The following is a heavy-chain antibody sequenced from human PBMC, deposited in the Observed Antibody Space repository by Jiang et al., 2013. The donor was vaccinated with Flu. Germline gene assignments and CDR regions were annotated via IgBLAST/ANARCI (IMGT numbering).Heavy chain of an antibody. CDR1: GGSISSYY. J-gene: IGHJ4*02. Sequence: GLVKPSETLSLTCTVSGGSISSYYWNWIRQPPGKGLEWIGYIYCSGSTNYNPSLKSRVTISVDTSKNQFSLKLSSVTAADTAVYYCARRSSSGWPYFDYWGQGTLVTVSS. D-gene: IGHD6-19*01. CDR2: IYCSGST. CDR3: ARRSSSGWPYFDY. V-gene: IGHV4-59*08.